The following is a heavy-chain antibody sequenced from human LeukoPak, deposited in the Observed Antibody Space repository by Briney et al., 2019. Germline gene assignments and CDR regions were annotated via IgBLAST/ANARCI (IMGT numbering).Heavy chain of an antibody. J-gene: IGHJ1*01. V-gene: IGHV4-39*01. CDR2: VYYTGST. D-gene: IGHD6-13*01. CDR3: ARPSKQLVKGYFQH. CDR1: GASISGSGYY. Sequence: SETLSLTCAVSGASISGSGYYLGWIRQPPGKGLEWIGNVYYTGSTYYNASLQSRVTISIDMSKNQFSLRLSSVTAADTAVYYCARPSKQLVKGYFQHWGQGTLVTVSS.